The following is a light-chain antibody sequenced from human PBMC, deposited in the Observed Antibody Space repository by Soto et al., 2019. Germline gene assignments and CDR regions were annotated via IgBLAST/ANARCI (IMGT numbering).Light chain of an antibody. CDR3: QHNNNLCRT. Sequence: DIQMTQSPSTVSASVGDRVTITCRASQSISSWLAWYQQKPGKAPKLLIYNASNLESGVPSRFSGSGSETEFTLTISSLQPDDFATYYCQHNNNLCRTFGQGTKVEIK. V-gene: IGKV1-5*03. CDR1: QSISSW. CDR2: NAS. J-gene: IGKJ1*01.